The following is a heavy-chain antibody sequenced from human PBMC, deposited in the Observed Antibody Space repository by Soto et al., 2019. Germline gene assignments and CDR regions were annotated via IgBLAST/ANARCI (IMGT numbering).Heavy chain of an antibody. CDR1: GFSFSNNG. CDR2: ISYDGSKK. CDR3: AKDRVESGLGEIDY. Sequence: PGGSLRLSCAASGFSFSNNGMHWVRQAPGKGLEWVAIISYDGSKKYYADSVKGRFTISRDNSKNTLYLQMNSLRVEDTAVFYCAKDRVESGLGEIDYWGQGTLVTSPQ. D-gene: IGHD3-16*01. V-gene: IGHV3-30*18. J-gene: IGHJ4*02.